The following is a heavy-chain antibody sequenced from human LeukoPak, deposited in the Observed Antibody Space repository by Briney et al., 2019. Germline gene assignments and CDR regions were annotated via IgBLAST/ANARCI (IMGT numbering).Heavy chain of an antibody. D-gene: IGHD5-18*01. CDR2: IYYSGST. CDR3: ARVHTGYSYGPDWFDP. J-gene: IGHJ5*02. V-gene: IGHV4-59*01. CDR1: GGSISSYY. Sequence: SETLSLTCTVSGGSISSYYWSWIRQPPGKGLEWIGYIYYSGSTNYNPSLKSRVTISVDTSKNQFSLKLSSVTAADTAVYYCARVHTGYSYGPDWFDPWGQGTLVTVSS.